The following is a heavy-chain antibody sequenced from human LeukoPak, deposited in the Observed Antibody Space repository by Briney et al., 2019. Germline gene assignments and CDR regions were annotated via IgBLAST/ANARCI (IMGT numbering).Heavy chain of an antibody. Sequence: QPGGSLRLSCVGPGFTFSAYDMQWLRQAPGKGLEWVSGTSRSSGAHYTDSVKGRFTISRDNSKDTLYLQMDSLRAEDTAVYYCAQGGYFAFDMWGQGTMVTVSS. D-gene: IGHD2-2*03. CDR2: TSRSSGA. V-gene: IGHV3-23*01. CDR3: AQGGYFAFDM. CDR1: GFTFSAYD. J-gene: IGHJ3*02.